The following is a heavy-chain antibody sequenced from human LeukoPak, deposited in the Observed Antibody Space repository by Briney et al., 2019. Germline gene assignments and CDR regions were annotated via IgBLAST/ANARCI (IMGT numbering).Heavy chain of an antibody. V-gene: IGHV3-69-1*01. CDR3: ARDWHFVAFDI. CDR2: ISSSYAI. J-gene: IGHJ3*02. CDR1: GFTFTAFT. Sequence: GGSLRLSCGASGFTFTAFTINWVGRAPGRGVEWVASISSSYAIYFADSVKGRFTISRDNAKNSVYLHMNSLRAEDTAVYYCARDWHFVAFDIWGQGTMVTVSS.